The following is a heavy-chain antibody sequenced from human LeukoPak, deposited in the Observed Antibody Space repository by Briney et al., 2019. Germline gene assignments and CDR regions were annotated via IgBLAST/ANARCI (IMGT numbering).Heavy chain of an antibody. J-gene: IGHJ3*02. V-gene: IGHV1-18*01. CDR3: ARDRVYDILTGYPLVAFDI. Sequence: ASVKVSCKASGYTFTSYGISWVRQAPGQGLEWMGWISGYNGNTNYAQKVQGRVTMTADTSTSTAYMELRSLRSDDTAVYYCARDRVYDILTGYPLVAFDIWGQGTMVTVSS. D-gene: IGHD3-9*01. CDR2: ISGYNGNT. CDR1: GYTFTSYG.